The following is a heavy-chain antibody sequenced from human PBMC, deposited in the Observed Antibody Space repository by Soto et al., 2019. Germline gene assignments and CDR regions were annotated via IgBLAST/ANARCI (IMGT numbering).Heavy chain of an antibody. CDR2: IFSNHEK. CDR3: ARKNGTLANWFDP. V-gene: IGHV2-26*01. Sequence: QVTLKESGPVLVKPTETLTLTCTVSGFSLSNARMGVSWIRQPPGKALEWLAHIFSNHEKSYSTSLKSRLTISKDTSKSQVVLTMTNMDPVDTATYCFARKNGTLANWFDPWGQGTLVTVSS. J-gene: IGHJ5*02. CDR1: GFSLSNARMG. D-gene: IGHD1-1*01.